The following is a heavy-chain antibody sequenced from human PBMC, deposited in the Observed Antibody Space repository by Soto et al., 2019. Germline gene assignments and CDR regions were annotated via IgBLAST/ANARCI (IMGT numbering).Heavy chain of an antibody. J-gene: IGHJ5*02. CDR3: AWMRGLLEISPYVAP. Sequence: QVQLHESGPGLVKPSETLSLTCTVSGGSINSDYWTWIRQPPGKGLDWFAYISYSGKTNYNPSLKGIVNISIDMSKNQFSLKLSSVTAADTAVYSCAWMRGLLEISPYVAPWGQGILVTVSS. D-gene: IGHD3-16*01. CDR1: GGSINSDY. V-gene: IGHV4-59*01. CDR2: ISYSGKT.